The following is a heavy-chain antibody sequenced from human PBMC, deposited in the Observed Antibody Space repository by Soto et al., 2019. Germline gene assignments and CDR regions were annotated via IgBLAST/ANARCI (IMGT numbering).Heavy chain of an antibody. V-gene: IGHV1-69*05. J-gene: IGHJ4*02. D-gene: IGHD3-9*01. CDR1: GGTFSSYA. Sequence: GASVKVSCKASGGTFSSYAISWVRQAPGQGLEWMGGIIPIFGTANYAQKFQGRVTITRDTSASAAYMELSTLGSEDTSIYYCARSETDYSRFDYWGPGILVTVSS. CDR3: ARSETDYSRFDY. CDR2: IIPIFGTA.